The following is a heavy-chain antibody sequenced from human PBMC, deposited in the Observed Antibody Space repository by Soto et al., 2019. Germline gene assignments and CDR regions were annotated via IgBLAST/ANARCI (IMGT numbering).Heavy chain of an antibody. V-gene: IGHV3-23*01. CDR3: AKDGINWGSYFDS. D-gene: IGHD7-27*01. CDR1: GFTFSSYA. CDR2: ISGSGGST. Sequence: GGSLRLSCAASGFTFSSYAMSWVRQAPGKGLEWVSAISGSGGSTYYADSVKGRFTISRDNSKNTLYLQMNSLRAEDTAIYYCAKDGINWGSYFDSWGQGTLVTVSS. J-gene: IGHJ4*02.